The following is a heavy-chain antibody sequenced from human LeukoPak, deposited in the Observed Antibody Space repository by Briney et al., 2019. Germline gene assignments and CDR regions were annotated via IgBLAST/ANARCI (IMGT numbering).Heavy chain of an antibody. V-gene: IGHV1-69*05. CDR3: ARECSGGSCYAH. CDR2: IIPIFGTA. CDR1: GGTFSSYA. D-gene: IGHD2-15*01. Sequence: ASVKVSCKASGGTFSSYAISWVRQAPGQGLEWMGGIIPIFGTANYAQKFQGRVTITRDTSASTAYMELSSLRSEDTAVYYCARECSGGSCYAHWGQGTLVTVSS. J-gene: IGHJ4*02.